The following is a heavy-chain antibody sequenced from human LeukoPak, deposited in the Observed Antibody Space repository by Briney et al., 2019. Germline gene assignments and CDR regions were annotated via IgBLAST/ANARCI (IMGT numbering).Heavy chain of an antibody. CDR2: IIPIFGTA. J-gene: IGHJ5*02. Sequence: SVKVSCKASGGTFSSYAISWVRQAPGQGLEWMGGIIPIFGTANYAQKFQGRVTITTDESTSTAYMELSSLRSEDTAVYYCARVLGGGGGDWLDPWGQGTLVTVSS. CDR1: GGTFSSYA. V-gene: IGHV1-69*05. D-gene: IGHD2/OR15-2a*01. CDR3: ARVLGGGGGDWLDP.